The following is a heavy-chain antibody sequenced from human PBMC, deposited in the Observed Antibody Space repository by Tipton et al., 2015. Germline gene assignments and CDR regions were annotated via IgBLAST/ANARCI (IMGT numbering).Heavy chain of an antibody. CDR1: GFIFSDYS. J-gene: IGHJ4*02. CDR2: ISSSPNTR. CDR3: TRVWEDGYNYEAAFDY. Sequence: GSLRLSCAASGFIFSDYSVNWVRQAPGKGLEWLSYISSSPNTRYYADSVKGRFTISRDTAKNSVYLQMNSLRAEDTAFYYCTRVWEDGYNYEAAFDYWGQGTPVTVSS. V-gene: IGHV3-48*01. D-gene: IGHD5-24*01.